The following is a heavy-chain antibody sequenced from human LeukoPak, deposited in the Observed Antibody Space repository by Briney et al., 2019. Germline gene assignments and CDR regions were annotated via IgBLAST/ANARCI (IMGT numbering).Heavy chain of an antibody. Sequence: SETLSLTCDVVDGTFTFYYWSWIRQPPGKGLEWIGESGQSGGANYNPSLRSRVIISVEASSNQISLKMTSVTAADTAVYYCARGRGHSYGLWGQGKLVIVSS. CDR1: DGTFTFYY. CDR2: SGQSGGA. CDR3: ARGRGHSYGL. J-gene: IGHJ4*02. D-gene: IGHD5-18*01. V-gene: IGHV4-34*01.